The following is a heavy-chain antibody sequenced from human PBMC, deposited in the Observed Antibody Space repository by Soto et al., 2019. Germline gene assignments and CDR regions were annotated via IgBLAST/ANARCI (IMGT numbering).Heavy chain of an antibody. Sequence: QVQLVQSGSEVKMPGSSVKVSCKTSGGTFSRHAINWVRQAPGQGLEWMGGIIPLFGTTNYAQKFKGRVTISADESTSTAHMALSSLTSEDAAVYYCARAAIHGSSWYFWFYPWGQGTLVTVSS. CDR1: GGTFSRHA. D-gene: IGHD6-13*01. CDR3: ARAAIHGSSWYFWFYP. J-gene: IGHJ5*02. CDR2: IIPLFGTT. V-gene: IGHV1-69*01.